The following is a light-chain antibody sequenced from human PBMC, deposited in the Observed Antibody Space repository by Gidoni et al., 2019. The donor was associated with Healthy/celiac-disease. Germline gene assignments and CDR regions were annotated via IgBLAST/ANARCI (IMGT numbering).Light chain of an antibody. Sequence: EIVLTQSPGTLSLSPGERATLSCRASQSVSSSYLAWYQQKPGQAPRLLIYGASSRATGIPDRFSGSGSGTDFTLTISRLEPEDFAVYYCQHQGTFGQXTRLEIK. CDR2: GAS. CDR3: QHQGT. CDR1: QSVSSSY. V-gene: IGKV3-20*01. J-gene: IGKJ5*01.